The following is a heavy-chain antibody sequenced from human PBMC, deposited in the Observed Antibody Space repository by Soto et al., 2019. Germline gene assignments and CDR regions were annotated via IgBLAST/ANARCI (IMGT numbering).Heavy chain of an antibody. D-gene: IGHD6-13*01. V-gene: IGHV3-9*01. J-gene: IGHJ5*02. CDR1: GFTFDDYA. Sequence: GGSLRLSCVASGFTFDDYAMHWVRQAPGKGLEWVSGISWNSGSIGYADSVKGRFTISRDNAKNSLYLQINSLRAEDTALYYCAKDQGAAAATLLYKWFDPWGQGTLVTVSS. CDR2: ISWNSGSI. CDR3: AKDQGAAAATLLYKWFDP.